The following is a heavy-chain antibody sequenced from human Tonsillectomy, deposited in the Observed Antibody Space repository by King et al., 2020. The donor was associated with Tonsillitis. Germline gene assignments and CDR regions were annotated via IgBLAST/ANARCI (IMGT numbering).Heavy chain of an antibody. CDR3: ARDRCSDYSCRWYYFMDV. CDR2: IWYDGSNE. Sequence: VQLVESGGGVVQPGGSLRLSCAASGFTFSSYGMHWVRQAPGKGLEWVAVIWYDGSNEDYKDSVKGRFTISRDNSKNTLFLQMSSLTAEDTGVYYCARDRCSDYSCRWYYFMDVWGKGTTVTVSS. J-gene: IGHJ6*03. D-gene: IGHD3-22*01. V-gene: IGHV3-33*01. CDR1: GFTFSSYG.